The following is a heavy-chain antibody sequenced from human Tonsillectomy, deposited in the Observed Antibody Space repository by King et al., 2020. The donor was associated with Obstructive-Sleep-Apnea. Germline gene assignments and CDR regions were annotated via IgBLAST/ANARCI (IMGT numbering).Heavy chain of an antibody. CDR1: GYTLTSHD. CDR3: ARDYFDFISQFGGGLDV. D-gene: IGHD3-9*01. Sequence: QLVQSGAEVKKPGASVRVSCKTSGYTLTSHDIHWVRQATGQGLEWMGWRSRFYDNIGYAQKFQGRVTLTRKTSISTAYMALSVLRSEDTAVYYCARDYFDFISQFGGGLDVWGQGTTVTVSS. J-gene: IGHJ6*02. V-gene: IGHV1-8*01. CDR2: RSRFYDNI.